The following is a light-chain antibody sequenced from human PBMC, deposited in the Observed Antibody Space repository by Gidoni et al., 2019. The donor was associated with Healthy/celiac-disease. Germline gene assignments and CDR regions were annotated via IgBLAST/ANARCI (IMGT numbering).Light chain of an antibody. CDR3: QQYYSYPRA. CDR1: QGISSY. Sequence: AIRMTQSPSSFSASTGDRVTITCRASQGISSYLAWYQQKPGKAPKLLIYAASTLQSGVPSRFSGSGPGTDFTLTISCLQSEDFATYYCQQYYSYPRAFGQXTKVEIK. J-gene: IGKJ1*01. CDR2: AAS. V-gene: IGKV1-8*01.